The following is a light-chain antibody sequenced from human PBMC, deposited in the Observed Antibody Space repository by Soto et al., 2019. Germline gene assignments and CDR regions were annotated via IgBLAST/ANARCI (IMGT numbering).Light chain of an antibody. CDR2: DVN. J-gene: IGLJ1*01. CDR3: CSYAGSYTYV. V-gene: IGLV2-11*01. Sequence: QSVLTQPRSVSGSPGHSVTISCTGTSSDVGGYNYVSWYQQHPGKAPKLIIYDVNRRPSGVPDRFSGSKSGNTASLTISGLQAEDEADEYCCSYAGSYTYVFGTGTKLTVL. CDR1: SSDVGGYNY.